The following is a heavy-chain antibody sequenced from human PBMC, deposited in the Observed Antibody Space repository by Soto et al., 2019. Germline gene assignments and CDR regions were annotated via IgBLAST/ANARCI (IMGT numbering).Heavy chain of an antibody. CDR3: AKDRKYTGTWFDP. Sequence: GGSLRLSCAASGFTFSSYSMNWVRQAPGKGLEWVSSISGSGDSTYYADSVKGRFTISRDNSKNTLYLQMNSLRAEDTAVYYCAKDRKYTGTWFDPWGQGNLVTVSS. D-gene: IGHD3-10*01. CDR2: ISGSGDST. V-gene: IGHV3-23*01. J-gene: IGHJ5*02. CDR1: GFTFSSYS.